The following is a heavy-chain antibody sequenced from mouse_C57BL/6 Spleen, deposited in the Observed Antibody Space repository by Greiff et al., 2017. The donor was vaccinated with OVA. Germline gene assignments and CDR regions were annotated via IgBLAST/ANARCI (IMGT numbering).Heavy chain of an antibody. J-gene: IGHJ1*03. CDR3: ARAGRGDWYFDV. Sequence: VKLQQPGAELVKPGASVKMSCKASGYTFTSYWITWVKQRPGQGLEWIGDIYPGSGSTNYNEKFKSKATLTVDTSSSTAYMQLSSLTSEDSAVYYCARAGRGDWYFDVWGTGTTVTVSS. V-gene: IGHV1-55*01. CDR2: IYPGSGST. CDR1: GYTFTSYW.